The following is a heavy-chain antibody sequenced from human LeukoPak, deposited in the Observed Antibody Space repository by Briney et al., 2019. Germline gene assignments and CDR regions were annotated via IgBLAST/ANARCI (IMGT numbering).Heavy chain of an antibody. CDR2: ISSSSSYI. J-gene: IGHJ4*02. D-gene: IGHD5-24*01. Sequence: SGGSLRLSCAASGFTFSSYGMHWVRQAPGKGLEWVSSISSSSSYIYYADSVKGRFTISRDNAKNSLYLQMNSLRAEDTAVYYCARFGRDGYKDWGQGTLVTVSS. CDR3: ARFGRDGYKD. V-gene: IGHV3-21*01. CDR1: GFTFSSYG.